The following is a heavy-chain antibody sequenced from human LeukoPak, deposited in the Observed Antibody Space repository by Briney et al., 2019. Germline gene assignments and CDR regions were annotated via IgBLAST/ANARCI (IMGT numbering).Heavy chain of an antibody. J-gene: IGHJ6*02. CDR3: AREHLWGSLSYYYYYYGMDV. CDR2: ISGSGGNT. Sequence: GGSLRLSCAASGFTFSGYAMNWVRQAPGKGLEWVSTISGSGGNTYYADSVKGRFTISRDNSKNTLYLQMNSLRAEDTAVCYCAREHLWGSLSYYYYYYGMDVWGQGTTVTVSS. V-gene: IGHV3-23*01. D-gene: IGHD7-27*01. CDR1: GFTFSGYA.